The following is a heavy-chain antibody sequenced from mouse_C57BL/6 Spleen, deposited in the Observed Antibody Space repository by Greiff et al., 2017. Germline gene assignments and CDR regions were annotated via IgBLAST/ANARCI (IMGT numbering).Heavy chain of an antibody. CDR1: GYTFTSYW. V-gene: IGHV1-64*01. Sequence: QVQLQQPGAELVKPGASVKLSCKASGYTFTSYWMHWVKQRPGQGLEWIGMIHPISGSTNYNEKFKSKATLTVDKSSSTAYMQLSSLTSEDSAVYYCAREELRLWFAYWGQGTLVTVSA. CDR3: AREELRLWFAY. D-gene: IGHD3-2*02. CDR2: IHPISGST. J-gene: IGHJ3*01.